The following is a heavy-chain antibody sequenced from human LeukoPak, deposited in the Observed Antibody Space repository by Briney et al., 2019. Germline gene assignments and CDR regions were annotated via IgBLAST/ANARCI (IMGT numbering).Heavy chain of an antibody. V-gene: IGHV3-7*01. CDR1: GFTFSDYY. CDR2: IKQDGSEK. D-gene: IGHD2-15*01. Sequence: GGSLRLSCAASGFTFSDYYMSWIRQAPGKGLEWVANIKQDGSEKYYVDSVKGRFTISRDNAKNSLYLQVNSLRAEDTAVYYCASGRRAHWGQGTLVTVSS. J-gene: IGHJ4*02. CDR3: ASGRRAH.